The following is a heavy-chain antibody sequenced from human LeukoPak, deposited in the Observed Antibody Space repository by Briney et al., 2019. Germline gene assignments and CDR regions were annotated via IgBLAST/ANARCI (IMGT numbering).Heavy chain of an antibody. CDR3: TGNYYGSGSYADFDY. Sequence: ASVKVSCKTSGYTFTDYYMHWVRQAPGQGLEWMGWINPNSGGTNYAQKFQGRVTMTRDTSISTAYMELSSLRSDDTAVYYCTGNYYGSGSYADFDYWGQGTLVTVSS. CDR2: INPNSGGT. D-gene: IGHD3-10*01. V-gene: IGHV1-2*02. J-gene: IGHJ4*02. CDR1: GYTFTDYY.